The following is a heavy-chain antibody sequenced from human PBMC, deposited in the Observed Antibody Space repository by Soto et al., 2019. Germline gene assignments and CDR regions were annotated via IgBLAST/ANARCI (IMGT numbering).Heavy chain of an antibody. J-gene: IGHJ4*02. V-gene: IGHV3-30*18. CDR3: AKEGPITNWYFDY. Sequence: QVQLVESGGGVVQPGRSLRLSCAASGFTFSSYGMHWVRQAPGKGLEWVTVISYDGNVAYYADSVKGRFTISRDNSKNTLYLQMNSLRTEDTAMYYCAKEGPITNWYFDYWGQRTLVTVSS. D-gene: IGHD1-1*01. CDR2: ISYDGNVA. CDR1: GFTFSSYG.